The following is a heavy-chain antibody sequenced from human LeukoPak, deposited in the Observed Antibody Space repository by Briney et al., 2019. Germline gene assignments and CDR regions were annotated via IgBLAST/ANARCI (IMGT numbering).Heavy chain of an antibody. CDR3: TRVQLIDYHYSGMDV. V-gene: IGHV3-49*04. J-gene: IGHJ6*02. Sequence: GGSLRLSCTASGFTFGDYAMSWVRQAPGKGLDWVGFIRCKAYGGTTEYAASVKGRFTISRDDSISIAYLEMNNLKTEDTAVYYCTRVQLIDYHYSGMDVWGQGTTVTVSS. D-gene: IGHD6-13*01. CDR2: IRCKAYGGTT. CDR1: GFTFGDYA.